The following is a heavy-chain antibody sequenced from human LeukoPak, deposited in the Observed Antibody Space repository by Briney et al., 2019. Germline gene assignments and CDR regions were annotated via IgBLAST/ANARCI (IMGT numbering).Heavy chain of an antibody. Sequence: PSETLSLTCSVSGVSISNYYWSWIRQSAGKGRECIGRVSIKGGSNYNPSLTSRVSMSIATSRSQFSLKLTSVTAADTDVYYCARGHLMSAGGGVDPWGQGTLVAVSS. CDR3: ARGHLMSAGGGVDP. J-gene: IGHJ5*02. D-gene: IGHD6-13*01. CDR1: GVSISNYY. CDR2: VSIKGGS. V-gene: IGHV4-4*07.